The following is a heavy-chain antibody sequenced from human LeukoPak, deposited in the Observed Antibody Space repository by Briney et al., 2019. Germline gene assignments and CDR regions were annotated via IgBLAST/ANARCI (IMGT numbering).Heavy chain of an antibody. Sequence: PGGSLRLSCAACGFTLSVYAMSWVRQAPEKGLEWGTAMSGSGGRTYYAHSVRGRFPIYRDNPKTTLSVHIHRLTPDDAPIFHGVKEPDYFDSYWGQGTLVTVSS. CDR2: MSGSGGRT. J-gene: IGHJ4*02. CDR1: GFTLSVYA. V-gene: IGHV3-23*01. D-gene: IGHD3-22*01. CDR3: VKEPDYFDSY.